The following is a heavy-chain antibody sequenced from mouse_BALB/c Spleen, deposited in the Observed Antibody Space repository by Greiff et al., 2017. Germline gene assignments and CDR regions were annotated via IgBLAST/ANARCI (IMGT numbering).Heavy chain of an antibody. V-gene: IGHV1-54*01. D-gene: IGHD1-1*01. CDR1: GYAFTNYL. CDR2: INPGSGGT. J-gene: IGHJ2*01. CDR3: ARCYGSSYNYFDY. Sequence: QVQLQQSGAELVRPGTSVKVSCKASGYAFTNYLIEWVKQRPGQGLEWIGVINPGSGGTNYNEKFKGKATLTADKSSSTAYMQLSSLTSDDSAVYFCARCYGSSYNYFDYWGQGTTLTVSS.